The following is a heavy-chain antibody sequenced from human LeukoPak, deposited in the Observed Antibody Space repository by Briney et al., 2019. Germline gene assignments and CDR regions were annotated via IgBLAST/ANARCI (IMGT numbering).Heavy chain of an antibody. Sequence: PGGSLRLSCAASGFTFSSYSMNWVRQAPGKGLEWVSSISSSSSYIYYADSVKGRFTISRDNAKNSLYLQMNSLRAEGTAVYYSARGTLEFYSSGWVHDYWGQGTLVTVSS. D-gene: IGHD6-19*01. CDR3: ARGTLEFYSSGWVHDY. CDR1: GFTFSSYS. J-gene: IGHJ4*02. CDR2: ISSSSSYI. V-gene: IGHV3-21*01.